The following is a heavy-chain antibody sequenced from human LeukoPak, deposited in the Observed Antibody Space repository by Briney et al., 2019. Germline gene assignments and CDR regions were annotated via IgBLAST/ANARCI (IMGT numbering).Heavy chain of an antibody. V-gene: IGHV3-53*01. J-gene: IGHJ6*02. CDR3: ARDRVGQLYYYGMDV. Sequence: GGSLRLSCAASGFTVSSNYMSWVRQAPGQGLEWVSVIYRGGSTYHADPVKGRFTISRDNSKNTLYLQMNSLRADDTAVYYCARDRVGQLYYYGMDVWGQGTTVTVSS. CDR1: GFTVSSNY. D-gene: IGHD1-1*01. CDR2: IYRGGST.